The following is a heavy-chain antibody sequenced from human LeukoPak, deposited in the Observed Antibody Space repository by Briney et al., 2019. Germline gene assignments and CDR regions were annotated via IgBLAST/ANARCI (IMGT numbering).Heavy chain of an antibody. CDR3: ARAQNYGDYLSPYDY. CDR1: GGTFSSYA. CDR2: IIPIFGTA. Sequence: ASVKVSCKASGGTFSSYAISWVRQAPGQGLEWMGGIIPIFGTANYAQKFQGRVTITTDESTSTAYMELSSLRSEDTAVYYCARAQNYGDYLSPYDYWGQGTLVTVSS. V-gene: IGHV1-69*05. J-gene: IGHJ4*02. D-gene: IGHD4-17*01.